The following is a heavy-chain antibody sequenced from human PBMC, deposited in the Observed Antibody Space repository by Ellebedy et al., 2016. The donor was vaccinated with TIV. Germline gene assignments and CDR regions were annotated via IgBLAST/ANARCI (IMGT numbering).Heavy chain of an antibody. CDR1: GFAFNQYI. CDR2: IWYDAVNK. J-gene: IGHJ4*02. V-gene: IGHV3-33*01. Sequence: GESLKISCAASGFAFNQYIMHWVRQAPGKGLEWVAVIWYDAVNKYYTDSVKGRFTISRDNSKNTLDLQMNSLRDEDTAVYYCASGDGVVWGQGTLVTVSS. CDR3: ASGDGVV. D-gene: IGHD1-26*01.